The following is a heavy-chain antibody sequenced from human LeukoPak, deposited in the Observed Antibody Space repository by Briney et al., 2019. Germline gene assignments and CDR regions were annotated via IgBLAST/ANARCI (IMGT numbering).Heavy chain of an antibody. D-gene: IGHD5-18*01. V-gene: IGHV3-21*01. CDR3: ARRVVGYTAMAREYYFDY. J-gene: IGHJ4*02. CDR2: ISSSSSYI. CDR1: GFTFSSYS. Sequence: PGRSLRLSCAASGFTFSSYSMNWVRQAPGKGLEWVSSISSSSSYIYYADSVKGRFTISRDNAKNSLYLQMNSLRAEDTAVYYCARRVVGYTAMAREYYFDYWGQGTLVTVSS.